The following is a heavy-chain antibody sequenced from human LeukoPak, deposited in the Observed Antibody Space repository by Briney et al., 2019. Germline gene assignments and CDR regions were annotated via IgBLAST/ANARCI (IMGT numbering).Heavy chain of an antibody. Sequence: PSETLSLTCAVYGGSLSGYFWSWIRQPPGKGLEWIGEINHGGSTSHNPSLKSRVTISVDTSKNQFSLNLNSVTAADTAVYYCARHLLGSEAAAHDYWGQGTLVTVSS. J-gene: IGHJ4*01. CDR3: ARHLLGSEAAAHDY. CDR1: GGSLSGYF. D-gene: IGHD6-13*01. CDR2: INHGGST. V-gene: IGHV4-34*01.